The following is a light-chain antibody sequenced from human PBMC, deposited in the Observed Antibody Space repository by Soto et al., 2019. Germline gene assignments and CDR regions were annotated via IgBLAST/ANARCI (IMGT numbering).Light chain of an antibody. CDR3: QQYNNWPWT. CDR2: SAF. CDR1: QSVSSN. Sequence: ERVMTQSPATLSVSPGERVTLSCRASQSVSSNLAWYQQKPGQAPRLLIYSAFFRATGIPARFSGSGSGTEFTLTISSLQSEDFAVYFCQQYNNWPWTFGQGTKVDIK. V-gene: IGKV3-15*01. J-gene: IGKJ1*01.